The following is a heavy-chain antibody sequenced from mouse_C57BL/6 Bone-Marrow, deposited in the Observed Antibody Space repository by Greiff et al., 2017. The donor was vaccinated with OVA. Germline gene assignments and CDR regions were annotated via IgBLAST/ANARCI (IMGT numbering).Heavy chain of an antibody. CDR1: GFTFSDYG. D-gene: IGHD1-1*01. V-gene: IGHV5-15*01. Sequence: EVQGVESGGGLVQPGGSLKLSCAASGFTFSDYGMAWVRQAPRKGPEWVAFISNLAYSIYYADTVTGRFTISRENAKNTLYLEMSSLRSEDTAMYYCARQNYGSSSYAMDYWGQGTSVTVSS. CDR3: ARQNYGSSSYAMDY. J-gene: IGHJ4*01. CDR2: ISNLAYSI.